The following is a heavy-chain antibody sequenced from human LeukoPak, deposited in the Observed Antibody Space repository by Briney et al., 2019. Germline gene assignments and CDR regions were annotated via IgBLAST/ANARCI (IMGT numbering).Heavy chain of an antibody. CDR2: IKQDGSEQ. Sequence: PGGSLRLSCSASGFTFSSSWMTWVRQAPGKGLEWVANIKQDGSEQHTADSLKGRFTISRDNDKKLVFLQMNSLRVDDTAVYYCARVGPSYYYYYMDAWGNGTTVIVSS. CDR3: ARVGPSYYYYYMDA. V-gene: IGHV3-7*01. J-gene: IGHJ6*03. CDR1: GFTFSSSW.